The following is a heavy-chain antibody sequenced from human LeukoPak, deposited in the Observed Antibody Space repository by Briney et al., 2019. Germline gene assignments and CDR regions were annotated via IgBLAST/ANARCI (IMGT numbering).Heavy chain of an antibody. V-gene: IGHV3-23*01. Sequence: GGSLRLSCAASGFTFSSHGMNWVRQAPGKGLEWVSGIIPSGHTTYYADSVRGRFTISRDNSRNTLYLQMNSLRVEDTAVCYCAKDLGYFDYWGQGTLVTVSS. J-gene: IGHJ4*02. CDR3: AKDLGYFDY. CDR2: IIPSGHTT. D-gene: IGHD2-15*01. CDR1: GFTFSSHG.